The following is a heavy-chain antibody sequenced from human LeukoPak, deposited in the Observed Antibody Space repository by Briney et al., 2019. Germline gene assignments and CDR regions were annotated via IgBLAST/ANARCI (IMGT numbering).Heavy chain of an antibody. V-gene: IGHV3-30*03. J-gene: IGHJ6*03. D-gene: IGHD6-13*01. Sequence: GGSLRLSCAASGFTFSSYGMHWVRQAPGKGLEWVAVISYDGSNKYYADSVKGRFTISRDNSKNTLYLQMNSLRAEDTAVYYCAREGIAAAGTGYYYYMDVWGKGTTVTVSS. CDR3: AREGIAAAGTGYYYYMDV. CDR2: ISYDGSNK. CDR1: GFTFSSYG.